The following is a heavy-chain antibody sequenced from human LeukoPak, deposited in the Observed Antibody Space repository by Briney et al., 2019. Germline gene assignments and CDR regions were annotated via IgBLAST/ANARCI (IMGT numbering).Heavy chain of an antibody. D-gene: IGHD5-18*01. Sequence: GGSLRLSCAASGFTFSSYAMSWVRQAPGRGLEWVSTISGSGGSTNYADSVKGRFTISRDNSKNTLYLQMNSLRAEDTAVYYCARGPLIQNAFDIWGQGTMVTVSS. CDR3: ARGPLIQNAFDI. J-gene: IGHJ3*02. V-gene: IGHV3-23*01. CDR2: ISGSGGST. CDR1: GFTFSSYA.